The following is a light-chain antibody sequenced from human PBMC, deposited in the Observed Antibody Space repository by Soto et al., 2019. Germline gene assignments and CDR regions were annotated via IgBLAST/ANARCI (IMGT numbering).Light chain of an antibody. J-gene: IGKJ1*01. CDR3: QQYGNPPQT. Sequence: EIVLTQSPGTLSLSPGEPVTLSCRASQTVLSSYVAWYQQKPGEAPRLLIYGASSRATGIPARFSGSGSGTDFTLTISRLEPEDFAVFYCQQYGNPPQTFGQGTRVEVK. V-gene: IGKV3-20*01. CDR1: QTVLSSY. CDR2: GAS.